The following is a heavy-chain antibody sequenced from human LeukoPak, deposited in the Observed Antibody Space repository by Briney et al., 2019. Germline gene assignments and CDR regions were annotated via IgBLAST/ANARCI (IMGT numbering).Heavy chain of an antibody. CDR2: ISSGGSTI. Sequence: GGSLRLSCAASGFTFTNYWMNWVRQAPGKGLEWISYISSGGSTIYYADSVRGQFTISRDNAKKSLYLQMNSLRAEDTAVYYCARDSTTTVTTLGTFYYYYGMDVWGQGTTVTVSS. V-gene: IGHV3-48*04. CDR3: ARDSTTTVTTLGTFYYYYGMDV. D-gene: IGHD4-17*01. J-gene: IGHJ6*02. CDR1: GFTFTNYW.